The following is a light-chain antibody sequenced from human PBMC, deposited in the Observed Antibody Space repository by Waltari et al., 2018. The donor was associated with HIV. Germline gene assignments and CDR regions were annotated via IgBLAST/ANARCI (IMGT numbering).Light chain of an antibody. V-gene: IGLV2-18*02. CDR2: EVM. CDR1: SSDVGSYNR. Sequence: QSALTQPPSVSGSPGQTVTISCSGTSSDVGSYNRVSWYKQPPGTAPQVIIYEVMNRPSGVPDRFSGSKSGNTASLIISGLQAEDEADFYCSSYTSDSTWVFGGGTKLTVL. CDR3: SSYTSDSTWV. J-gene: IGLJ2*01.